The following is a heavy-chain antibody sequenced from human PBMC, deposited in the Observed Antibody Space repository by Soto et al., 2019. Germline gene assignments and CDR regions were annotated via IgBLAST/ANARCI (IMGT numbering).Heavy chain of an antibody. CDR2: INAGNGNT. D-gene: IGHD2-15*01. CDR3: ARGPGGPDGPGDY. J-gene: IGHJ4*02. V-gene: IGHV1-3*01. Sequence: QVQLVQSGAEVKKPGASVKVSCKASGYTFTSYAMHWVRQAPGQRLEWMGWINAGNGNTKYSQQFQGGVTITRDTSASTAYMELSSLRSEDTAVYYCARGPGGPDGPGDYWGQGTLVTVSS. CDR1: GYTFTSYA.